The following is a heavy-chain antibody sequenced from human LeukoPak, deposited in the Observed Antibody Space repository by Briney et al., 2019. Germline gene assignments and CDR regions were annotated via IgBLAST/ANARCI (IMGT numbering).Heavy chain of an antibody. J-gene: IGHJ4*02. Sequence: ASVKVSCKASGYTFTSYYMHWVRQAPGQGLEWMGIINPSGGSTSYAQKFQGRVPMTRDTSTSTVYMEPSSLRSEDTAVYYCARYRYSSGWYDQTFDYWGQGTLVTVSS. V-gene: IGHV1-46*01. CDR1: GYTFTSYY. CDR3: ARYRYSSGWYDQTFDY. CDR2: INPSGGST. D-gene: IGHD6-19*01.